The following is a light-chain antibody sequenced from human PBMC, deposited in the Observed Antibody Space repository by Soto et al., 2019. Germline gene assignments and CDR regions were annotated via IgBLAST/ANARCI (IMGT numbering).Light chain of an antibody. V-gene: IGKV1-33*01. CDR2: DAS. J-gene: IGKJ4*01. Sequence: DVQMTQSSSSLSASVGDRVIITCRANQSIANFLNWFQQRPGEAPKLLISDASHLEVGVPSRFSGSGSGTDFVLTISYLQSEDYATYFCQQYEYLPLTFGGGTRV. CDR1: QSIANF. CDR3: QQYEYLPLT.